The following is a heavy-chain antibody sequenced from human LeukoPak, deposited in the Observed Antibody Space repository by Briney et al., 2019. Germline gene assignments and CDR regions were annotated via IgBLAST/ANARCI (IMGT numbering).Heavy chain of an antibody. CDR2: INPNSGGT. CDR1: GYTFTGYY. V-gene: IGHV1-2*02. CDR3: ARDFGHIVVVTLRLGFDP. J-gene: IGHJ5*02. Sequence: SVKISCKASGYTFTGYYMHWVRPAPGQGLEWMGWINPNSGGTNYAQKFQGRVTMTRDTSISTAYMELSRLRSDDAAVYYCARDFGHIVVVTLRLGFDPWGQGTLVTVSS. D-gene: IGHD2-21*02.